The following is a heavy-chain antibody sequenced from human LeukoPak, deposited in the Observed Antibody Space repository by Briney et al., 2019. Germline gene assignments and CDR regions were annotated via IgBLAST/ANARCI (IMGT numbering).Heavy chain of an antibody. J-gene: IGHJ4*02. CDR2: IYPRDGST. CDR3: ARDQEGFDY. V-gene: IGHV1-46*01. Sequence: ASVKVSCKASGYTFTSNYIHWVRQAPGQGLEWMGMIYPRDGSTSYAQKLQGRVTVTRDTSRSTVHMELSGLRSEDTAVYYCARDQEGFDYWGQGTLVTVSS. CDR1: GYTFTSNY.